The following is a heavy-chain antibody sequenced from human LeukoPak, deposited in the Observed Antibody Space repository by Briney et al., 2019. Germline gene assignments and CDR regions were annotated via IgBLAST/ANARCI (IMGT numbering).Heavy chain of an antibody. CDR1: GFTFDDYA. V-gene: IGHV3-43*02. CDR2: ISGDGGST. D-gene: IGHD3-22*01. Sequence: GGSLRLSCAASGFTFDDYAMRWVRQAPGKGLEWVSLISGDGGSTYYADSVKGRFTISRDNSKNSLYLQMNSLRTEDTALYYCAKALYPSDYYDSSGLPYGMDVWGQGTTVTVSS. J-gene: IGHJ6*02. CDR3: AKALYPSDYYDSSGLPYGMDV.